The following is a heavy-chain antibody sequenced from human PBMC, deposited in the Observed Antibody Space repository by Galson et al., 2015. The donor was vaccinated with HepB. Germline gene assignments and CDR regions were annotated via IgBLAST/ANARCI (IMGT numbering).Heavy chain of an antibody. D-gene: IGHD1-26*01. CDR3: ASWYSGSYWLFY. CDR2: ISSSSSYT. Sequence: SLRLSCAASGFTFSDYYMSWIRQAPGKGLEWVSYISSSSSYTNYADSVKGRFTISRDNAKNSLYLQMNSLRAEDTAVYYCASWYSGSYWLFYWGQGTLVTVSS. V-gene: IGHV3-11*03. CDR1: GFTFSDYY. J-gene: IGHJ4*02.